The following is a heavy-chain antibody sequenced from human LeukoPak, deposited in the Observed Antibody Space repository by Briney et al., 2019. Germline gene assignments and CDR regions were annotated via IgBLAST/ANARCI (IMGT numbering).Heavy chain of an antibody. D-gene: IGHD1-1*01. J-gene: IGHJ4*02. V-gene: IGHV3-7*01. CDR1: GFTFRSYW. CDR3: ARDGLTTPFDY. CDR2: IKQDGREK. Sequence: PGGSLRLSCAASGFTFRSYWMTWVRQAPGRGLEWVANIKQDGREKYYVDSVKGRFTSSRGNAEYSLYLQMNSLRAEDTAVYYCARDGLTTPFDYWGQGTLVTVSS.